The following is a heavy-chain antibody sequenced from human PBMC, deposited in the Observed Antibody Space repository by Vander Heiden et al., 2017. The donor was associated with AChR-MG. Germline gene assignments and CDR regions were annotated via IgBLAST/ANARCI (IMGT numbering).Heavy chain of an antibody. D-gene: IGHD6-19*01. V-gene: IGHV3-33*01. CDR1: RLTFSSYG. CDR3: ARDPEQWRFGWYFDL. CDR2: IWYDGSNK. J-gene: IGHJ2*01. Sequence: QLQLVESGGAVVQPGRSMRLSYAATRLTFSSYGMHWVRQAPGKGLEWVAVIWYDGSNKYYADSVKGRFTISRDNSKNTLYLQMNSLRAEDTAVYYCARDPEQWRFGWYFDLWGRGTLVTVSS.